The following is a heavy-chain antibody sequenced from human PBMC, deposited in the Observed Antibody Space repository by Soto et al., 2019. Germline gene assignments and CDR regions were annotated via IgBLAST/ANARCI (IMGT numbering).Heavy chain of an antibody. J-gene: IGHJ4*02. Sequence: GGSLRLSSAASGLNFSNYSMNWVRQAPGKGLEWVSYISSSSSTIYYADSVKGRFTISKDNAKNPLYLQMNSLRDEDTAVYYCATGATGVSLDIDYWGQGTLVTVS. CDR3: ATGATGVSLDIDY. CDR2: ISSSSSTI. V-gene: IGHV3-48*02. D-gene: IGHD5-12*01. CDR1: GLNFSNYS.